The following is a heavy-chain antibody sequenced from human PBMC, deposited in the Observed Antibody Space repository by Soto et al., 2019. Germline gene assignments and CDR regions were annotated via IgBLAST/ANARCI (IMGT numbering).Heavy chain of an antibody. J-gene: IGHJ4*02. Sequence: QVQLVQSGAEVKKPGSSVKVSCKASGGTFSSYAISWVRQAPGQGLEWMGGIIHIFGTANYAQKFQGRVTITADESTSTAYMELSSLRSEDTAVYYCARDKGEYSSFPSGCFDYWGQGTLVTVSS. V-gene: IGHV1-69*01. CDR3: ARDKGEYSSFPSGCFDY. D-gene: IGHD6-6*01. CDR1: GGTFSSYA. CDR2: IIHIFGTA.